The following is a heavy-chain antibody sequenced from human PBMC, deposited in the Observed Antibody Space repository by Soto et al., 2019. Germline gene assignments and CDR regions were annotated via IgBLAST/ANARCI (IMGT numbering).Heavy chain of an antibody. CDR1: GFTFSSYA. CDR3: AKVVRLPRGYFDY. D-gene: IGHD5-18*01. Sequence: EVQLLESGGGLVQPGGSLRLSCAASGFTFSSYAMSWVRKAPGKGLEWVSAISGSGGSTYYADSVKGRFTISRDNSKNTLYLQMNSLRAEDTAVYYCAKVVRLPRGYFDYWGQGTLVTVSS. V-gene: IGHV3-23*01. CDR2: ISGSGGST. J-gene: IGHJ4*02.